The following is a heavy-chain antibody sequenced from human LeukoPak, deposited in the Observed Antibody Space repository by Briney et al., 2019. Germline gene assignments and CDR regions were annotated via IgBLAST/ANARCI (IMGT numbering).Heavy chain of an antibody. V-gene: IGHV3-7*01. Sequence: GGSLRLSCAASGFSFSSHGMIWFRQAPGKGPEWVAHIKRDGSENYYVDSVKGRFTISRDNAKDSLYLQMNSLRAEDTAVYYCAGDLNWLQSDSWGQGALVTVSS. D-gene: IGHD5-24*01. CDR3: AGDLNWLQSDS. J-gene: IGHJ4*02. CDR2: IKRDGSEN. CDR1: GFSFSSHG.